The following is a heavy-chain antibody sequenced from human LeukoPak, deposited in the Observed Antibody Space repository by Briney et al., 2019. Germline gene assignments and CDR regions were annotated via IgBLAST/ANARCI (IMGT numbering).Heavy chain of an antibody. Sequence: GGSLRLSCAASGFNIGNYWMHWVRQAPGRGLECVANMNKDGSEKHYEDSVKGRFTISRDNAKQALYLQMNSLRVEDTAVYYCARGDGWTINVWGQGTLVTVSS. CDR3: ARGDGWTINV. CDR2: MNKDGSEK. V-gene: IGHV3-7*05. J-gene: IGHJ4*02. CDR1: GFNIGNYW. D-gene: IGHD3/OR15-3a*01.